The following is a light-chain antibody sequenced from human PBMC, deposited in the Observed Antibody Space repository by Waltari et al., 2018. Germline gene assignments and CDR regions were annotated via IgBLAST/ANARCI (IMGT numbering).Light chain of an antibody. V-gene: IGKV1-33*01. Sequence: DIQMTQSPSSLSTSVGDRLTITCQASQDISNYLNWYQQKPGKAPKLLIYDASNLETGVPSRFSGSGSGTDFTFTISSLQPEDIATYYCQQYDNLLLVTFGPGTKVDIK. J-gene: IGKJ3*01. CDR1: QDISNY. CDR2: DAS. CDR3: QQYDNLLLVT.